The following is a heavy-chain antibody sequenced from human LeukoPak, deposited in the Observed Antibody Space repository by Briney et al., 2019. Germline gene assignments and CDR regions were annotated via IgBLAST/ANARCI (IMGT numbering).Heavy chain of an antibody. D-gene: IGHD6-13*01. CDR3: ARAQQQLVHQYDYYYGMDV. V-gene: IGHV3-11*04. CDR2: INSSSSTI. J-gene: IGHJ6*02. CDR1: GFTFSDYY. Sequence: GGSLRLSCAASGFTFSDYYMSWIRQAPGKGLEWVSYINSSSSTIYYADSVKGRFTISRDNAKNSLYLQMNSLRAEDTAVYYCARAQQQLVHQYDYYYGMDVWGQGTTVTVSS.